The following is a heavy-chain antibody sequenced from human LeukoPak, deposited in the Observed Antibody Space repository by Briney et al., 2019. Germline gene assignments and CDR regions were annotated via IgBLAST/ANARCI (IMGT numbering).Heavy chain of an antibody. Sequence: LRLSCAASGFTFSSYAMSWIRQHPGKGLEWIGYIYYSGSTYYNPSLKSRVTISVDTSKNQFSLKLSSVTAADTAVYYCARDTDSSGLDWGQGTLVTVSS. D-gene: IGHD3-22*01. CDR1: GFTFSSYA. J-gene: IGHJ4*02. V-gene: IGHV4-31*02. CDR2: IYYSGST. CDR3: ARDTDSSGLD.